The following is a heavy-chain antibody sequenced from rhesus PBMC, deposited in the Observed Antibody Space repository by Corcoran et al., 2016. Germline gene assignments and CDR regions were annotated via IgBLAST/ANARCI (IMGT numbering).Heavy chain of an antibody. CDR3: ARDGTGDIDY. CDR2: IYGSSGST. D-gene: IGHD7-45*01. J-gene: IGHJ4*01. V-gene: IGHV4-76*01. Sequence: QVKLQESGPGVVKPSETLALTCAGSGNSISSGYDWSWIRQPPGKGLEWIGYIYGSSGSTNYNPSLKNRVTISKDTSKNQFSLNLSSVTAADTAVYYCARDGTGDIDYWGQGVLVTVSS. CDR1: GNSISSGYD.